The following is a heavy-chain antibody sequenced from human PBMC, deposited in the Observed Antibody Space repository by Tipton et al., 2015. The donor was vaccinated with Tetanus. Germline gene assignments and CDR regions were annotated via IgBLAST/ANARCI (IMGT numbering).Heavy chain of an antibody. D-gene: IGHD3-10*01. Sequence: TLSLTCTVSGGSMRSYYWSWIRQPPGKGLEWIGYIYYTGSTNYNPSFKSRVTISVDTSKNQFSLKLHSVSAADTAVYYCASVESDGSGTNYNFYYMDVWGKGTTVPVSS. V-gene: IGHV4-59*01. CDR2: IYYTGST. CDR1: GGSMRSYY. CDR3: ASVESDGSGTNYNFYYMDV. J-gene: IGHJ6*03.